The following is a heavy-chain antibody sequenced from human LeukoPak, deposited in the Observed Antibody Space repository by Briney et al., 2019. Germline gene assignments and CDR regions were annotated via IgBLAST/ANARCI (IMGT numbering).Heavy chain of an antibody. Sequence: GGSLRLSCAASGFTFSSYAIHWVRQAPGKGLEWVAVISYDGSNKYYADSVKGRFTISRDNSKNTLYLQMNSLRAEDTAVYYCARVDIVATSDYWGQGTLVTVSS. J-gene: IGHJ4*02. CDR1: GFTFSSYA. CDR2: ISYDGSNK. V-gene: IGHV3-30*04. D-gene: IGHD5-12*01. CDR3: ARVDIVATSDY.